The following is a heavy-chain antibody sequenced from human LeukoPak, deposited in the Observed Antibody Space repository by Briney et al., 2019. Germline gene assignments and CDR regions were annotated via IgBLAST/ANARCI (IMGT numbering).Heavy chain of an antibody. CDR1: GFTFSDYY. V-gene: IGHV4-38-2*01. J-gene: IGHJ4*02. CDR2: IYYSGST. Sequence: GSLRLSCAASGFTFSDYYMSWIRQSPGEGLEWIGGIYYSGSTFYNPSLKSRVTISVDTSKNQFSLKLSSVTAADTAVYYCARSTTTVTYYFDYWGQGTLVTDSS. D-gene: IGHD4-17*01. CDR3: ARSTTTVTYYFDY.